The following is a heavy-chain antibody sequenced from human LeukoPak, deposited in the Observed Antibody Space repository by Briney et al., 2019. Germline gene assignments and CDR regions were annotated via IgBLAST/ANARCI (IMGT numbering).Heavy chain of an antibody. CDR1: GYTFTSYD. J-gene: IGHJ6*03. Sequence: ASVKVSCKASGYTFTSYDINWVRQATGQRREWMEWMNPNSGNTGYAQKFQGRVTMTRNTSISTAYMELSSLRSEDTAVYYCARQGSSSWYYYYMDVWGKGTTVTVSS. V-gene: IGHV1-8*01. D-gene: IGHD6-13*01. CDR2: MNPNSGNT. CDR3: ARQGSSSWYYYYMDV.